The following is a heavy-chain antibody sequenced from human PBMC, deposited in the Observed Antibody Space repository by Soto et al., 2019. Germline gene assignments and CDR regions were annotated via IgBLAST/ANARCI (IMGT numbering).Heavy chain of an antibody. CDR2: ISAYNGNT. D-gene: IGHD6-19*01. J-gene: IGHJ4*02. V-gene: IGHV1-18*01. Sequence: ASVKVSCKASGYTFTSYGISWVRQAPGQGLEWMGWISAYNGNTNYAQKLQGRVTMTTDTSTSTAYMELRSLRSDDTAVYYCATADSSGWYDGSLGLFDYWGQGTLVTVSS. CDR3: ATADSSGWYDGSLGLFDY. CDR1: GYTFTSYG.